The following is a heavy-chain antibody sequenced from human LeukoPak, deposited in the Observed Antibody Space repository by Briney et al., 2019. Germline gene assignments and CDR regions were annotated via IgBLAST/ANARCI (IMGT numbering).Heavy chain of an antibody. CDR3: ARGSWFGELSEFDY. CDR2: IIPILGIA. V-gene: IGHV1-69*04. CDR1: GGTFSSYA. Sequence: GASVKVSCKASGGTFSSYAISWVRQAPGQGLEWMGRIIPILGIANYAQKFQGRVTITADKSTSTDYMELSSLRSEDTAVYYCARGSWFGELSEFDYWGQGTLVTVSS. D-gene: IGHD3-10*01. J-gene: IGHJ4*02.